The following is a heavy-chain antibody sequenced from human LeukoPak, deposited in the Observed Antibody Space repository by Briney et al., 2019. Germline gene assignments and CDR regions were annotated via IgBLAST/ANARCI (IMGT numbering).Heavy chain of an antibody. J-gene: IGHJ4*02. CDR2: ITSNGGST. D-gene: IGHD3-22*01. CDR1: GFTFSRSA. V-gene: IGHV3-64*01. Sequence: QPGGSLRLSCAASGFTFSRSAMHWVRQAPGKGLEYVSVITSNGGSTYYANSVKGRFTISRDNSKNTLYLQMGSLRPDDMAVYYCARGDFYDSSGSFDYWGQGTLVTVSS. CDR3: ARGDFYDSSGSFDY.